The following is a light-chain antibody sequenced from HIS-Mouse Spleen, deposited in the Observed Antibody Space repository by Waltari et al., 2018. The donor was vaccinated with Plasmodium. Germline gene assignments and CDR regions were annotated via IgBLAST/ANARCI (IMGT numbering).Light chain of an antibody. Sequence: DIVMTQSPDSLAVSLGERATINCKSSPSVLYSSNNKNYLAWYQQKPGQPPKLLIYCAFTRESGVPDRFSGSGSGTDFTLTISSLQAEDVAVYYCQQYYSTPWTFGQGTKVEIK. J-gene: IGKJ1*01. V-gene: IGKV4-1*01. CDR2: CAF. CDR3: QQYYSTPWT. CDR1: PSVLYSSNNKNY.